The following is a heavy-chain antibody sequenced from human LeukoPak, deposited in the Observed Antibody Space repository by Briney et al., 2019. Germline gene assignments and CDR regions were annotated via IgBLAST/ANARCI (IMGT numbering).Heavy chain of an antibody. CDR2: IYSGGST. Sequence: GGSLRLSCAASGFTVSSDYMSRVRQAPGKGLEWVSVIYSGGSTYYADSVKGRFTISRDNSKNTLYLQMNSLRAEDTAVYYCAKSLFTSATGTGRAFHIWGQGTMVTVSS. J-gene: IGHJ3*02. D-gene: IGHD1-1*01. CDR3: AKSLFTSATGTGRAFHI. V-gene: IGHV3-53*01. CDR1: GFTVSSDY.